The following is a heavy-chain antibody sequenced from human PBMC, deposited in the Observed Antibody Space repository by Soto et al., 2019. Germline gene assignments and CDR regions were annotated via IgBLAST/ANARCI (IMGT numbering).Heavy chain of an antibody. D-gene: IGHD4-17*01. Sequence: QVQLVESGGGVVQPGRSLRLSCAASGFTFSSYGMHWVRQAPGKGLEWVAVIWYDGSNKYYADSVKGRFTISRDNSKNTLYLQMNSLRAEDTAVYYCARVGPYGDYPYYFDYWGQGTLVTVSS. CDR1: GFTFSSYG. J-gene: IGHJ4*02. CDR3: ARVGPYGDYPYYFDY. V-gene: IGHV3-33*01. CDR2: IWYDGSNK.